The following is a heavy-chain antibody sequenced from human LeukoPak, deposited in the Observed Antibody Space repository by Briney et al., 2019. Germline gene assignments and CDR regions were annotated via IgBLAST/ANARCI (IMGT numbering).Heavy chain of an antibody. CDR2: SYYSGST. CDR1: GGSISSYY. CDR3: ARGGLSSGWYG. V-gene: IGHV4-59*01. Sequence: SETLSLTCTVSGGSISSYYWNWIRQPPGKGLEWIGYSYYSGSTNYNPSLKSRVTLSLDTPKNQFSLKLNSVTAADAAVYYCARGGLSSGWYGWGQGTLVTVSS. D-gene: IGHD6-19*01. J-gene: IGHJ4*02.